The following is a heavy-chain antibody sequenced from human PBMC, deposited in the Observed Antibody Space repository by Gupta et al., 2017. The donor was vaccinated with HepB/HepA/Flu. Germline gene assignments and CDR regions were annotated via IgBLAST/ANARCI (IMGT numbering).Heavy chain of an antibody. V-gene: IGHV3-7*01. Sequence: EVQLVESGGGLVQPGGSLRLSCAASGFGLGSNWMTWVRQSPEKGLEWLANIDHDGSGTFYVDSVKGRFTISKDNTKNSPFLQMNGLRAEDTAVYYCARVQLGYGHFDYWGQGTLVTVSS. J-gene: IGHJ4*02. CDR1: GFGLGSNW. CDR3: ARVQLGYGHFDY. CDR2: IDHDGSGT. D-gene: IGHD5-18*01.